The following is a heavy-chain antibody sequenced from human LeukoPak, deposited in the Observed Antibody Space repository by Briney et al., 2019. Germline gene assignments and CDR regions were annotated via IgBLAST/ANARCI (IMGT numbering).Heavy chain of an antibody. CDR1: GGSISSSNSY. Sequence: PSETLSLTCTVSGGSISSSNSYWGWIRQPPGKGLEWIGSIYYSGNTYYNASLKSQVSISIDTSKNQFSLRLTSVTAADTAVYYCARAARMGGYFKMDAFDIWGQGTMVTVSS. CDR3: ARAARMGGYFKMDAFDI. J-gene: IGHJ3*02. V-gene: IGHV4-39*01. D-gene: IGHD3-22*01. CDR2: IYYSGNT.